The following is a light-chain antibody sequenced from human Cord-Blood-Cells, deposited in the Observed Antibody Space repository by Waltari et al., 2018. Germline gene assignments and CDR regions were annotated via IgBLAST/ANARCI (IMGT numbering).Light chain of an antibody. CDR1: SSAVGGYNY. CDR3: SSYTSSSTLGV. J-gene: IGLJ3*02. Sequence: QSALTQPASVSGSPGRSITISCTGTSSAVGGYNYVSWYQQHPGKAPKLMIYDVSNRPSGVSNRFSGSKSGNTASLTISGLQAEDEADYYCSSYTSSSTLGVFGGGTKLTVL. V-gene: IGLV2-14*01. CDR2: DVS.